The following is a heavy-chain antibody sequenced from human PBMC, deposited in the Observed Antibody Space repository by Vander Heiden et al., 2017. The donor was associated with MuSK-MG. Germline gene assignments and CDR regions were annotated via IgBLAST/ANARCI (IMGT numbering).Heavy chain of an antibody. Sequence: QVQLQESGPGLVKPSQTLPLTSTVPGGSISGGSYYWSWIRQPAGKGLQWIGRIYTSGYTNYNPSLKSRVTMSVDTSKNQFSLKLSSVTAADTAVYYCARATEMAAPYFDYWGQGTLVTVSS. V-gene: IGHV4-61*02. J-gene: IGHJ4*02. CDR1: GGSISGGSYY. CDR3: ARATEMAAPYFDY. CDR2: IYTSGYT. D-gene: IGHD2-15*01.